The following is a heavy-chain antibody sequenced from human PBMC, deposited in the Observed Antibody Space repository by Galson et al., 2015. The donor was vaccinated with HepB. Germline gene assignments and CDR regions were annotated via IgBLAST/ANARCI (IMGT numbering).Heavy chain of an antibody. CDR3: AINWDVDKSPYYMDV. J-gene: IGHJ6*03. CDR2: ITPYTGNT. V-gene: IGHV1-18*01. D-gene: IGHD5-12*01. CDR1: GYTFTSYD. Sequence: SVKVSCKASGYTFTSYDITWVRQAPGQGLEWMGWITPYTGNTNYAQKVQGRVTMTTDTATSTAYLELRSLRFDGTAVYYCAINWDVDKSPYYMDVWGKGTTVIVSS.